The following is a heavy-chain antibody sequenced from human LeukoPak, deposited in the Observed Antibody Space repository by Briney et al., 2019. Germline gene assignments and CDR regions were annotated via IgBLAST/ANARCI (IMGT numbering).Heavy chain of an antibody. Sequence: ASVKVSCKASGHTFTGYYMHWVRQAPGQGLEWMGWINANSGDTNYAQKFQGRVTMTRDTSISTAYTELSRMRSDDTAVYYCASKWVTYYNNSSAYHYPTDVFDIRGQGTMVTVSS. V-gene: IGHV1-2*02. J-gene: IGHJ3*02. D-gene: IGHD3-22*01. CDR3: ASKWVTYYNNSSAYHYPTDVFDI. CDR2: INANSGDT. CDR1: GHTFTGYY.